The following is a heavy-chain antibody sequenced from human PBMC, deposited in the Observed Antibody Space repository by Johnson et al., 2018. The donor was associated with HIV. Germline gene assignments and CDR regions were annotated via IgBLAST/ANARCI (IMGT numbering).Heavy chain of an antibody. CDR3: AKDRTIHDAFDI. V-gene: IGHV3-30*18. D-gene: IGHD5-18*01. Sequence: QVQLVESVGGVVQPGRSLRLSCAASGFTFSNYDMHWVRQAPGKGLEWVAVISNDGSIKFSADSVKGRFTISRDNSKNTLYLQMNSLRAEDTAVYYCAKDRTIHDAFDIWGQGTMVTVSS. CDR1: GFTFSNYD. CDR2: ISNDGSIK. J-gene: IGHJ3*02.